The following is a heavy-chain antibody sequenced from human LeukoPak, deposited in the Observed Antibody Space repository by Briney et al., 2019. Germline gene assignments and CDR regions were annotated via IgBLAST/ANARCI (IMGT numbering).Heavy chain of an antibody. CDR3: AREGRFGELPGLDY. CDR2: IYYSGST. D-gene: IGHD3-10*01. Sequence: SETLSLTCTVSGGSISSSSYYWGWIRQPPGKGLEWIGSIYYSGSTYYNPSLRSRVTISVDTSRNQFSLKLSSVTAADTAVYYCAREGRFGELPGLDYWGQGTLVTVSS. CDR1: GGSISSSSYY. J-gene: IGHJ4*02. V-gene: IGHV4-39*07.